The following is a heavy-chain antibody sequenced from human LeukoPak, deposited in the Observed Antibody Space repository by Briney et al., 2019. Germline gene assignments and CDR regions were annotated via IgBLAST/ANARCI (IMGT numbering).Heavy chain of an antibody. J-gene: IGHJ4*02. Sequence: GGSLRLSCAASGFTLSSHAMSWVRQAPGKGLEWVSAISGSGDTTYYADSVRGRFTISRDNSKNTLYLQMNSLRAEDTAIYYCALNRGDYWGQGTLVTVSS. CDR2: ISGSGDTT. V-gene: IGHV3-23*01. CDR1: GFTLSSHA. CDR3: ALNRGDY. D-gene: IGHD2/OR15-2a*01.